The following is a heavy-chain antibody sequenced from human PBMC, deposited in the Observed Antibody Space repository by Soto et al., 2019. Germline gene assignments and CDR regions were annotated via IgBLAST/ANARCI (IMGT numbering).Heavy chain of an antibody. CDR1: GFTFSSYA. CDR2: ISGSGGST. J-gene: IGHJ4*02. D-gene: IGHD3-9*01. V-gene: IGHV3-23*01. Sequence: GGSLRLSCAASGFTFSSYAMSWVRQAPGKGLEWVSAISGSGGSTYYADSVKGRFTISRGNSKNTLYLQMNSLRAEDTAVYYCAKGALNYDILTGTFFDYWGQGTLVTVSS. CDR3: AKGALNYDILTGTFFDY.